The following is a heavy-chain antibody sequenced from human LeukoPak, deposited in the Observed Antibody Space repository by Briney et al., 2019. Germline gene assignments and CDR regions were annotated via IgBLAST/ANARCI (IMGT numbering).Heavy chain of an antibody. V-gene: IGHV3-23*01. Sequence: PGGSLRLSCAASGFTFSSYAMSWVRQAPGKGLEWVSAISGIGVTTYYADSVKARFTISRDNSKNTPYLQMNSLRAEDTAVYYCARKIGFSSSWYYGRHYFDYWGQGTLVTVSS. CDR2: ISGIGVTT. J-gene: IGHJ4*02. D-gene: IGHD6-13*01. CDR3: ARKIGFSSSWYYGRHYFDY. CDR1: GFTFSSYA.